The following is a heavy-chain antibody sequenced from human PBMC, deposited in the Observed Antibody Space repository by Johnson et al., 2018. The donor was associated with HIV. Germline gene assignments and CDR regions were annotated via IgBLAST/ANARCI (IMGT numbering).Heavy chain of an antibody. J-gene: IGHJ3*01. V-gene: IGHV3-11*04. Sequence: QVQLVESGGGLVKPGGSLRLSCAASGLTFSDYDMSWIRQAPGKGLAWVSYISSSGSTIYYADSVEGRFTISRDNAKNSLYLQMNSLRAEDTAVYYCARNGLIPAAKGVAFDFWGQGTMVTVSS. CDR2: ISSSGSTI. D-gene: IGHD2-2*01. CDR3: ARNGLIPAAKGVAFDF. CDR1: GLTFSDYD.